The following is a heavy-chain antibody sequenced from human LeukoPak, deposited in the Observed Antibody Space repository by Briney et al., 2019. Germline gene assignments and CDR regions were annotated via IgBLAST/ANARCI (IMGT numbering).Heavy chain of an antibody. J-gene: IGHJ4*02. CDR1: GGSISSYY. Sequence: SETLSLTCTVSGGSISSYYWSWIRQPPGKGLEWIGYIYYSGSTNHNPSLKSRVAISADMSKNQISLKLSSVTAADTALYYCARERGEEYSSGWYKTNFFDTWGQGTRVTVSS. CDR3: ARERGEEYSSGWYKTNFFDT. V-gene: IGHV4-59*12. D-gene: IGHD6-19*01. CDR2: IYYSGST.